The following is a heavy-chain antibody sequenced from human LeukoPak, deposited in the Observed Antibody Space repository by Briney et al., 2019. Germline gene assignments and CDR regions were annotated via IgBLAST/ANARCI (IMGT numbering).Heavy chain of an antibody. D-gene: IGHD2-15*01. CDR2: INPNSGGT. CDR3: ATAGYCSGGSCYSLYYMDV. J-gene: IGHJ6*03. CDR1: GYTFTSYG. V-gene: IGHV1-2*02. Sequence: GASVKVSCKASGYTFTSYGISWVRQAPGQGLEWMAWINPNSGGTNYAQKFQGRVTMTRDTSISTAYMELSRLRSDDTAVYYCATAGYCSGGSCYSLYYMDVWGKGTTATVSS.